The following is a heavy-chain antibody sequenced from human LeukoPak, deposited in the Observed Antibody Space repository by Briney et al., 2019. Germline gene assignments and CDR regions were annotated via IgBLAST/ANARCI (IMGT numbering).Heavy chain of an antibody. CDR1: GFPFRSYW. CDR2: IKQDGSEK. D-gene: IGHD2-2*01. CDR3: ARSCSSTSCYAVWFDP. Sequence: GGSLRFSCAAPGFPFRSYWMSWVRKAPGKGLKWVANIKQDGSEKYYVDSVKGRFTIPRDNATTALYLQMNSLRAEDTAVYYCARSCSSTSCYAVWFDPWGQGTLVTVSS. J-gene: IGHJ5*02. V-gene: IGHV3-7*01.